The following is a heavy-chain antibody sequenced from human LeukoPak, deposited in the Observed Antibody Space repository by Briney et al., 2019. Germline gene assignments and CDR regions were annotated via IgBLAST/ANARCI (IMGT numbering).Heavy chain of an antibody. CDR3: ARDTWAYYMDV. D-gene: IGHD2/OR15-2a*01. CDR2: IYSGGST. Sequence: GGSLRLSCAASGFTVSSNYMSWVRQAPGKGLEWVSVIYSGGSTYYADSVKGRFTISRDNSKNTLYLQMNSLRVEDTAVYYCARDTWAYYMDVWGKGTTVTVSS. J-gene: IGHJ6*03. V-gene: IGHV3-53*01. CDR1: GFTVSSNY.